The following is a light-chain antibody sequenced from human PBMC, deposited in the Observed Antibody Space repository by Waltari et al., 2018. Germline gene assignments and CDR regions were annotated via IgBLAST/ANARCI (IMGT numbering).Light chain of an antibody. Sequence: IVMTQSPATLSVSPGERATLSCRASQSISTNLAWFQEKPGQAPRLLVYGASTRATGVPARFSGSWSGTYFTLVISSLQAEDVAVYYCQQYYNAPLTFGGGTKVEIK. V-gene: IGKV3-15*01. CDR3: QQYYNAPLT. CDR2: GAS. CDR1: QSISTN. J-gene: IGKJ4*01.